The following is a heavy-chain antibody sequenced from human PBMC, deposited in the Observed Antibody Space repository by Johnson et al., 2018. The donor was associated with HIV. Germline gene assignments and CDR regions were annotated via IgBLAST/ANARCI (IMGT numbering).Heavy chain of an antibody. J-gene: IGHJ3*02. CDR1: GFTFDDYG. V-gene: IGHV3-20*04. Sequence: VQLVESGGGVVRPGGSLRLSCAASGFTFDDYGMSWVRQAPGKGLEWVSGLNWNGGSTGYADSVKGRFTTSRDNAKNSLYLQMTSLRAEDTAVYYCASGPKGHDAFDIWGQGTMVTVSS. CDR2: LNWNGGST. CDR3: ASGPKGHDAFDI.